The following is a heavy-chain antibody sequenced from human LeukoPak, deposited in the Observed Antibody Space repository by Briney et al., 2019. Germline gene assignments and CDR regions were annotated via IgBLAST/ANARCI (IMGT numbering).Heavy chain of an antibody. D-gene: IGHD4-17*01. CDR1: GGTFSSYA. CDR2: IIPIFGTA. Sequence: SVKVSCKASGGTFSSYAISWVRQAPGQGLEWMGRIIPIFGTANYAQKFQGRVTITTDESTSTAYMELSSLRSEDAAVYYCARYDGDEFDYWGQGTLVTVSS. V-gene: IGHV1-69*05. CDR3: ARYDGDEFDY. J-gene: IGHJ4*02.